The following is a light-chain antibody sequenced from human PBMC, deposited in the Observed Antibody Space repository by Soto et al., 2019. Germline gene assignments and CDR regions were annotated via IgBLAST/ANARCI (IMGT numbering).Light chain of an antibody. CDR3: SSFTTSSTYV. J-gene: IGLJ1*01. V-gene: IGLV2-18*02. CDR1: SSDIGNYNR. Sequence: QSALTQPASVSGSPGQSITISCTGTSSDIGNYNRVSWYQQPPGTAPKLIIYEVNNRPSGVPHRFSGSKSGNTASVTISGLHAEDEADYYCSSFTTSSTYVFGTGTQLTVL. CDR2: EVN.